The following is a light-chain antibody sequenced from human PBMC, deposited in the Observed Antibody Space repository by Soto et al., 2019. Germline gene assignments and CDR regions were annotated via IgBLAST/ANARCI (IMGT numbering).Light chain of an antibody. Sequence: DIQLTQSPSFLSASVGDRVTITCRASQGISSYLAWYQQKPGKAPKVLIYAASTLQSGGPSRISGSGSGTEFTLTISSLQPENFATYCCQQLSSYPYTCGQGTRLEIK. V-gene: IGKV1-9*01. CDR3: QQLSSYPYT. J-gene: IGKJ5*01. CDR2: AAS. CDR1: QGISSY.